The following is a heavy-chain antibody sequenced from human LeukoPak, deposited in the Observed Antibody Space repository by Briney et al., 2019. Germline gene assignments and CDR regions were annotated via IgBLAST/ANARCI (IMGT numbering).Heavy chain of an antibody. CDR3: TRWRSGTSD. J-gene: IGHJ4*02. D-gene: IGHD4-23*01. CDR2: TRNKANNYAT. V-gene: IGHV3-72*01. CDR1: GYTFSDHY. Sequence: PGGFLRLSCAASGYTFSDHYIDWVRQAPGKGLEWVGHTRNKANNYATEYAAFVKGRFTISRDDSRNSVYPQMNSLKTEDTAVYYCTRWRSGTSDWGQGTLVTVSS.